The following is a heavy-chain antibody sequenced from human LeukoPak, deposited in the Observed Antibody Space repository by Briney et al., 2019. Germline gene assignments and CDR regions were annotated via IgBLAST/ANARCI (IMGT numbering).Heavy chain of an antibody. V-gene: IGHV1-18*01. J-gene: IGHJ4*02. D-gene: IGHD2-2*01. CDR1: GYTFTSYG. CDR3: GRDPTGVVVPAAYFDY. Sequence: ASVKVSCKASGYTFTSYGISWVRQAPGQGLEWMGWISAYNGNTNYAQKLQGRVTMTTDTSTSTAYMELRSLRSDDTAVYYCGRDPTGVVVPAAYFDYWGQGTLVTVSS. CDR2: ISAYNGNT.